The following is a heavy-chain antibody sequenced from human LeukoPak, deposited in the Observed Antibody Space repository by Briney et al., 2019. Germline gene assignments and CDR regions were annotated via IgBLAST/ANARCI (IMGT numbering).Heavy chain of an antibody. CDR2: INPNSGGT. Sequence: ASVKVSCKASGYTFTGYYIHWVRQAPGQGLEWMGWINPNSGGTNYAQKFQGRVTMTRDTSISTAYMELSRLRSDDTAVYYGARVRFLEWLEGYRFDPWGQGTLVTVSS. D-gene: IGHD3-3*01. CDR3: ARVRFLEWLEGYRFDP. V-gene: IGHV1-2*02. CDR1: GYTFTGYY. J-gene: IGHJ5*02.